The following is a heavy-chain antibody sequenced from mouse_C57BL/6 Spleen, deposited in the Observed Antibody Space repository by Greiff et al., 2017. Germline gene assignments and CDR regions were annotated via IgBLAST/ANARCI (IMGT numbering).Heavy chain of an antibody. CDR1: GFTFSDYG. V-gene: IGHV5-17*01. D-gene: IGHD1-1*01. Sequence: EVQLVESGGGLVKPGGSLKLSCAASGFTFSDYGMHLVRQAPEKGLEWVAYISSGSSTIYYADTVKGRFTISRDNAKNTLFLQMTSLRSEDTAMYYCARRGTTVGAGAMDYWGQGTSVTVSS. CDR3: ARRGTTVGAGAMDY. J-gene: IGHJ4*01. CDR2: ISSGSSTI.